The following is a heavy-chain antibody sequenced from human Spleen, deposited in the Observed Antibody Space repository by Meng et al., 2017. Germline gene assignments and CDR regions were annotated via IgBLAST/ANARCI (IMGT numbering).Heavy chain of an antibody. V-gene: IGHV3-23*01. J-gene: IGHJ4*02. CDR1: GFTFSNNA. CDR2: VSGTGSTT. D-gene: IGHD6-19*01. CDR3: ANAESLGRGWYDY. Sequence: GESLKISCAASGFTFSNNAMAWVRQAPGEGLEWVSSVSGTGSTTYYTDSVKGRFPISRDNSKNTLFLPMNSLRADDTALYYCANAESLGRGWYDYWGQGTLVTVSS.